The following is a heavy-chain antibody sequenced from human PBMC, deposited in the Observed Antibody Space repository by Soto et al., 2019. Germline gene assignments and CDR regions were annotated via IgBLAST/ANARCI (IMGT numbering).Heavy chain of an antibody. CDR1: GFTFSNAW. CDR2: IKSKTDGGTT. J-gene: IGHJ4*02. Sequence: EVQLVESGGGLVKPGGSLRLSCAASGFTFSNAWMSWVRQAPGKGLEWVGRIKSKTDGGTTDYAAPVKGRFTISRDYSKNTLYLQMNSLKTDDTAVYYCTTDPAGGIAARPNYWGQGTLVTVSS. V-gene: IGHV3-15*01. CDR3: TTDPAGGIAARPNY. D-gene: IGHD6-6*01.